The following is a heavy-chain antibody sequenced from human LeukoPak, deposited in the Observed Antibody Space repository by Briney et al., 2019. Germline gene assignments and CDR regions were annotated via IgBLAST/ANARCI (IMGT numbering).Heavy chain of an antibody. V-gene: IGHV3-21*01. J-gene: IGHJ4*02. D-gene: IGHD3-22*01. CDR1: GFTFSSYS. CDR2: ISSSSSYI. CDR3: ARDLPGQNYYDSSDYLGFDY. Sequence: GGSLRLSCAASGFTFSSYSMNWVRQAPGKGLEWVSSISSSSSYIYYADSVKGRFTISRDNAKNSLYLQMNSLRAEDTAVYYCARDLPGQNYYDSSDYLGFDYWGQGTLVTVSS.